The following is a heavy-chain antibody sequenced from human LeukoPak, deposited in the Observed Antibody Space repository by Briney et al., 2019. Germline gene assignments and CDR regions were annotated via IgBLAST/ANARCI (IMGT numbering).Heavy chain of an antibody. D-gene: IGHD4-17*01. V-gene: IGHV3-30*18. J-gene: IGHJ4*02. CDR3: AKESSRYGDYQVFDY. CDR1: GFTFSSYG. Sequence: GGSLRLSCAASGFTFSSYGMHWVRQAPGKGLDWVAFISYDGSNKYYADSVKGRFTISRDNSQNTLYLQMNSLRAEDTAVYYCAKESSRYGDYQVFDYWGQGTLVTVSS. CDR2: ISYDGSNK.